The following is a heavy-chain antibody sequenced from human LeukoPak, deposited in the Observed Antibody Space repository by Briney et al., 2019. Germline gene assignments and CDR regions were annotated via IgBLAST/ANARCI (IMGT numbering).Heavy chain of an antibody. D-gene: IGHD3-10*01. J-gene: IGHJ5*02. CDR2: IYHSGST. CDR1: GGSISSGGYS. Sequence: SQTLSLTCAVSGGSISSGGYSWSWIRQPPGKGLEWIGYIYHSGSTYYNPSPKSRVTISVGRSKNQFSLKLSSVTAADTAVYYCARGGLVVRGTNNWFDPWGQGTLVTVSS. V-gene: IGHV4-30-2*01. CDR3: ARGGLVVRGTNNWFDP.